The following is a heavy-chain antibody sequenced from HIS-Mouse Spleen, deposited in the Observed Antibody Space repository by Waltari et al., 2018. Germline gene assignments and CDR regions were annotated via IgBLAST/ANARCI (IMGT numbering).Heavy chain of an antibody. Sequence: QLQLQESGPGLVKPSETLSLTCTVSGGFISSSSYYGGCIRQLPGKGLEWIGSIYYSGSTYYNPSLKSRVTISVDTSKNQFSLKLSSVTAADTAVYYCAREIPYSSSWYDWYFDLWGRGTLVTVSS. V-gene: IGHV4-39*07. J-gene: IGHJ2*01. D-gene: IGHD6-13*01. CDR1: GGFISSSSYY. CDR3: AREIPYSSSWYDWYFDL. CDR2: IYYSGST.